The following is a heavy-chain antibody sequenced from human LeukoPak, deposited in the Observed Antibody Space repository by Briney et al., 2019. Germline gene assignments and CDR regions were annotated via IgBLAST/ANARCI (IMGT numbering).Heavy chain of an antibody. CDR3: AKSSGSYYNVDFDY. CDR2: IYYSGST. V-gene: IGHV4-59*01. CDR1: GDSISSDY. J-gene: IGHJ4*02. Sequence: PSETLSLTCKVSGDSISSDYWSWIRQPPGRGLEWIGYIYYSGSTNYNPSLKSRVTISIDTSKNQFSLKLSPVTAADTAVYYCAKSSGSYYNVDFDYWGQGTLVTVSS. D-gene: IGHD3-10*01.